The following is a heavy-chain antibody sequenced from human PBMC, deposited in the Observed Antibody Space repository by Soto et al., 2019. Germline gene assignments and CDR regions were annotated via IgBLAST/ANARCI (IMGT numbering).Heavy chain of an antibody. V-gene: IGHV3-30*18. CDR2: ISYDASNK. D-gene: IGHD3-10*01. J-gene: IGHJ5*02. CDR1: GFPFSGYA. CDR3: AKGQTIGSGELPGRFDP. Sequence: GALSLSCAASGFPFSGYAMRWVRLVTGRGLEWVAVISYDASNKYYADSVKGRFTISRDNYKNTLYLQMNSLRAEDTAVYYCAKGQTIGSGELPGRFDPWGQGTLVTVSS.